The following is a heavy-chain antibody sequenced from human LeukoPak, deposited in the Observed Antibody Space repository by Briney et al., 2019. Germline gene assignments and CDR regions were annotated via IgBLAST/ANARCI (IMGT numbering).Heavy chain of an antibody. CDR2: ISSSSSYI. CDR1: GFTFSSYS. J-gene: IGHJ4*02. D-gene: IGHD4-17*01. V-gene: IGHV3-21*01. Sequence: GGSLRLSCAASGFTFSSYSMNWVRQAPGKGLEWVSSISSSSSYIYYADSVKGRFTISRDNSKNTLYLQMNSLGAEDTAVYYCARDMVSFGYGDTPTDYWGQGTLVTVSS. CDR3: ARDMVSFGYGDTPTDY.